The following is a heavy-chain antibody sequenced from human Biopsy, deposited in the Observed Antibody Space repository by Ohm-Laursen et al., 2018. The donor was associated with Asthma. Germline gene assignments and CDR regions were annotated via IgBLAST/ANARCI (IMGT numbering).Heavy chain of an antibody. V-gene: IGHV3-9*01. D-gene: IGHD2-21*01. CDR3: AKATLGDIGKDY. CDR1: GFTFDDYG. Sequence: FLRLSCAAPGFTFDDYGMHWVRQAPGKGLEWVSGISWNSGNIGYADSVKGRFTISRDNAKNSLYLQMNSLRVEDTALYYCAKATLGDIGKDYWGQGTLVTVSS. J-gene: IGHJ4*02. CDR2: ISWNSGNI.